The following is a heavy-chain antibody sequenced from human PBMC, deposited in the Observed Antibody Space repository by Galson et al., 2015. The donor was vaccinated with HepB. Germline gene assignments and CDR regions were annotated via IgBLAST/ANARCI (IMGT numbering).Heavy chain of an antibody. CDR1: GYTFTSYW. D-gene: IGHD7-27*01. CDR3: ARTSRQNRGLDAFDI. CDR2: IYPGDSDP. J-gene: IGHJ3*02. V-gene: IGHV5-51*01. Sequence: QSGAEVKKPGESLKISCKGSGYTFTSYWIYWVRQMPGKGLEWMGIIYPGDSDPRYSPSFQGQVTISADKSISTAYLQWSSLKASDTAMYYRARTSRQNRGLDAFDIWGQGAMVTVSS.